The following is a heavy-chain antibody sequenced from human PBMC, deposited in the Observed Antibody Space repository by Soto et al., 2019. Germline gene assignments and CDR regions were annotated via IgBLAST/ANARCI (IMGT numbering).Heavy chain of an antibody. CDR1: GGSISSYY. CDR2: IYTSGST. V-gene: IGHV4-4*07. J-gene: IGHJ5*02. CDR3: ARTTMVRGVIIEWRFDP. Sequence: SETLSLTCTVSGGSISSYYWSWIRQPAGKGLEWIGRIYTSGSTNYNPSLKSRVTMSVDTSKNQFSLKLSSVTAADTAVYYCARTTMVRGVIIEWRFDPWGQGTMVTV. D-gene: IGHD3-10*01.